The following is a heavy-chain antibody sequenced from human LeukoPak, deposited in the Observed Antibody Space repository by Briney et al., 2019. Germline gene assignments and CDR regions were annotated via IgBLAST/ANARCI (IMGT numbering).Heavy chain of an antibody. CDR2: IYYSGST. V-gene: IGHV4-59*01. CDR1: GGSISSYY. CDR3: ARSSTTGDINDAFDI. D-gene: IGHD1-1*01. Sequence: SETLSLTCTVSGGSISSYYWSWIRQPPGKGLEWIGYIYYSGSTNYNPSLKSRVTISVDTSKNQFSLKLSSVTAADTAVYYCARSSTTGDINDAFDIWGQGTMVTVSS. J-gene: IGHJ3*02.